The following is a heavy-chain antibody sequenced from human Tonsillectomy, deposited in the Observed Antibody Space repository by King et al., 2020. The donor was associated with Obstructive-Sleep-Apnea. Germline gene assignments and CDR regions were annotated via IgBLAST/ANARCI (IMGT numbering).Heavy chain of an antibody. Sequence: QLVQSGGGLVKPGGSLRLSCAASGFTFSNAWMSWVRQAPGKGLEWVGRLKSKTDGGTTDYAAPVKGRFTISRDDSKNTLYLQMNSLKTEDTAVDYCTDPARHYYGMDVWGQGTTVTVSS. J-gene: IGHJ6*02. V-gene: IGHV3-15*01. CDR1: GFTFSNAW. CDR2: LKSKTDGGTT. CDR3: TDPARHYYGMDV.